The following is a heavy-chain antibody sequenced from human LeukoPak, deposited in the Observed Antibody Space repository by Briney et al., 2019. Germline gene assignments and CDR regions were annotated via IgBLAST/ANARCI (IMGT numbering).Heavy chain of an antibody. D-gene: IGHD3-9*01. CDR1: GGSISSYY. V-gene: IGHV4-59*08. J-gene: IGHJ6*02. Sequence: SETLSLTCTVSGGSISSYYWSWIRQPPGEGLEWIGYIYYSGSTNYNPSLKSRVTISVDTSKNQFSLKLSSVTAADTAVYYCARITILSGDYYYYGMDVWGQGTTVTVSS. CDR3: ARITILSGDYYYYGMDV. CDR2: IYYSGST.